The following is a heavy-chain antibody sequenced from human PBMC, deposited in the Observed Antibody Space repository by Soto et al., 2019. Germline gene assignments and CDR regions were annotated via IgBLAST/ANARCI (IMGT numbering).Heavy chain of an antibody. D-gene: IGHD2-2*01. CDR3: ARAYCSSTSCYPVRGHYYYYGMDV. V-gene: IGHV1-69*06. Sequence: VKVSCKASGVTFSSYAISWVRQSPGQGLEWMGGIIPIFGTANYAQKFQGRVTITADKSTSTAYMELSSLRSEDTAVYYCARAYCSSTSCYPVRGHYYYYGMDVYGQGTAVSVS. CDR1: GVTFSSYA. J-gene: IGHJ6*02. CDR2: IIPIFGTA.